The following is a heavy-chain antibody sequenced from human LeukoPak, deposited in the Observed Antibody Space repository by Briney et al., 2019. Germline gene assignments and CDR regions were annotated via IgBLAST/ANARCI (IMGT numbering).Heavy chain of an antibody. V-gene: IGHV3-23*01. CDR3: ARGVMAARLYYFDY. CDR1: GFSLGSHP. J-gene: IGHJ4*02. CDR2: ITGSGDYT. D-gene: IGHD2-21*01. Sequence: GGSLRLSCAASGFSLGSHPMNWVRQAPGKGLEWVSGITGSGDYTYYIDSVQGRFTISRDNSKNTLFLQMNSLRAEDTAVYYCARGVMAARLYYFDYWGRGILVTVSS.